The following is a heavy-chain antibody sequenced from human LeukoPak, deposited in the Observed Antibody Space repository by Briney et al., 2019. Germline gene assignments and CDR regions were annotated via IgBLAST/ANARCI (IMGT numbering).Heavy chain of an antibody. CDR1: GFTFSHYA. J-gene: IGHJ6*03. Sequence: GGSLRLSCVASGFTFSHYAMTWVRRAPGEGLEWVSVFHSCGGKTYYADSVEGRITISRDNSKNTLYLQLNNLQVANTPTYYCANGKIRCSSRTCPPLLDYYYYMDVWGKGTTVIVSS. CDR3: ANGKIRCSSRTCPPLLDYYYYMDV. CDR2: FHSCGGKT. V-gene: IGHV3-23*01. D-gene: IGHD1-7*01.